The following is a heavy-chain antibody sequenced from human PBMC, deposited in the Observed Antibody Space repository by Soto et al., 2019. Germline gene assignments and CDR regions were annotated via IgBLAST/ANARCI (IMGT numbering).Heavy chain of an antibody. CDR2: NSAYNGNT. D-gene: IGHD4-17*01. CDR1: GYTFTKFG. J-gene: IGHJ4*02. V-gene: IGHV1-18*01. Sequence: GASVKVSCKSSGYTFTKFGISWVRQAPGQGLEWMGWNSAYNGNTNYAQKLQGRVTMTTDTSTSTAYMELRSLRSDDTAVYYCARDLHGDPYYWGQGTLVTVSS. CDR3: ARDLHGDPYY.